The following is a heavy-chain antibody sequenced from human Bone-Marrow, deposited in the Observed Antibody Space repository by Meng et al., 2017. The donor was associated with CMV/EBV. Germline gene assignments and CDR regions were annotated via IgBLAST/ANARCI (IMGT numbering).Heavy chain of an antibody. CDR3: EALRPESGSLG. V-gene: IGHV1-58*01. D-gene: IGHD1-26*01. Sequence: SVKVSCKASGFTFSSSAVQWVRQARGQRLEWIGWIVVGSNKTKYAQRFQERVTITRDMSTSTAYMELSGLRSEDTAVYYCEALRPESGSLGWGQGTLVTVDS. J-gene: IGHJ4*02. CDR2: IVVGSNKT. CDR1: GFTFSSSA.